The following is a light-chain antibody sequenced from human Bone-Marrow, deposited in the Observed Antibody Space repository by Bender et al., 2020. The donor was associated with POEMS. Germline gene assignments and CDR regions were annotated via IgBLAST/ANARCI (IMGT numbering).Light chain of an antibody. CDR3: AVWDDSLNGWV. J-gene: IGLJ3*02. V-gene: IGLV1-44*01. CDR1: SSNIGAHA. CDR2: RNN. Sequence: QSVLTQPPSASGTPGQRVTISCSGGSSNIGAHAVNWYQQLPGTAPKLLIYRNNQRPSGVPDRFSGSKFGTSASLAISGLRSEDEADYYCAVWDDSLNGWVFGGGTKLTVL.